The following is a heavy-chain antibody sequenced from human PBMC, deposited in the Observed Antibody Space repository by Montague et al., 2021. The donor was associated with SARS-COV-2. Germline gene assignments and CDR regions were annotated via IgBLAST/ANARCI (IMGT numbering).Heavy chain of an antibody. J-gene: IGHJ3*02. V-gene: IGHV3-74*01. Sequence: SLRLSCAASGFTFSSYWMHWVRQAPGKGLVWVSRIDTHGSTTNYAGSVKGRFTISRDNAKNTLYLQMNSLRAEDTAVYYCVRRENYAFDIWGQGTMVTVSS. D-gene: IGHD1-26*01. CDR2: IDTHGSTT. CDR3: VRRENYAFDI. CDR1: GFTFSSYW.